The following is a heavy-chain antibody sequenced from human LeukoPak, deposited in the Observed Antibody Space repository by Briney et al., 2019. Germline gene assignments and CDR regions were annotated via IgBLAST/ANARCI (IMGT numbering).Heavy chain of an antibody. CDR1: GGSISSSSYY. V-gene: IGHV4-39*01. Sequence: PSETLSLTCTVSGGSISSSSYYWGWIRQPPGKGLEWIGSIYYSGSTYYNPSLKSRVTISVDTSKNQFSLKLSSVTAADTAVYYCARTLSSSSWFFDYWGQGTLVTVSS. J-gene: IGHJ4*02. CDR2: IYYSGST. D-gene: IGHD6-13*01. CDR3: ARTLSSSSWFFDY.